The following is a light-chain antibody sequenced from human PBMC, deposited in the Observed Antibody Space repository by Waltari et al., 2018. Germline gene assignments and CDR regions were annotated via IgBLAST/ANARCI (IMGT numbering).Light chain of an antibody. CDR3: QEYYSIPLT. CDR1: QSVLYSSNNKNY. Sequence: DIVMTQSPDSLAVSLGERATIHCKSSQSVLYSSNNKNYLAWYQQKPGQPPKLLISWASTRESGVPDRFSGSGSGTDFTLTISSLQAEDVAFYYCQEYYSIPLTFGQGTKLEIK. V-gene: IGKV4-1*01. CDR2: WAS. J-gene: IGKJ2*01.